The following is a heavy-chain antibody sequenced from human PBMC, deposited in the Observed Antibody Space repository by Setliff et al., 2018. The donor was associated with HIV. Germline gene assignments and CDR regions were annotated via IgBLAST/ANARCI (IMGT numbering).Heavy chain of an antibody. J-gene: IGHJ4*02. CDR2: IHSTGST. D-gene: IGHD4-17*01. CDR3: AKGAGFYGDYTFDY. CDR1: GASITCHY. Sequence: PSETLSLTCTVSGASITCHYWSWIRQSPGRELEWIGYIHSTGSTNANPSLQSRVSISMDASKNKFSLKVTSVASADTAVYYCAKGAGFYGDYTFDYWGQGNLVTVSS. V-gene: IGHV4-59*11.